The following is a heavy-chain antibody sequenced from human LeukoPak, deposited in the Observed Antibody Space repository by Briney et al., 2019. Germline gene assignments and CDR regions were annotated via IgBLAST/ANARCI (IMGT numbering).Heavy chain of an antibody. D-gene: IGHD2-15*01. CDR1: GYTFTTYA. J-gene: IGHJ5*02. CDR2: IDAANGNT. CDR3: ARGCCSDGNCYLFDP. V-gene: IGHV1-3*01. Sequence: EASVKVSCKASGYTFTTYAMHWVRQAPGQRLEWMGWIDAANGNTKYSQKFQGRVTITRDTSATTAYMELSTLRSEDTAMYYCARGCCSDGNCYLFDPWGQGTLVTVSS.